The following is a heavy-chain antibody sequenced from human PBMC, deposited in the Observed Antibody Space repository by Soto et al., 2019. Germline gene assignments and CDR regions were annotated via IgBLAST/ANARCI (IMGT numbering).Heavy chain of an antibody. D-gene: IGHD6-6*01. CDR2: ISGSGGST. CDR3: AKVRINIAAGLYFFDY. J-gene: IGHJ4*02. Sequence: GGPRRLSCAASAFTFSSYAMSWVRQAPGKGLEWVSVISGSGGSTYYADSVKGRFNSSRDNSKSTLYLQMNSLRAEDTAVYYCAKVRINIAAGLYFFDYWGRGTLVTVSS. CDR1: AFTFSSYA. V-gene: IGHV3-23*01.